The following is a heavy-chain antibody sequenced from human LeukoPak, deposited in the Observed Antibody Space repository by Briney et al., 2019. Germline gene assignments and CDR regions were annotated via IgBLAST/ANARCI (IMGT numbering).Heavy chain of an antibody. CDR2: IYHSGSN. D-gene: IGHD3-10*01. Sequence: PSETLPLTCAVSGYSISSGYYWGWVRQPPGKGLEWIGSIYHSGSNYYHSCLKCRVTISVDTSKNQFSLKLSSVTAADTAVYYCASHVLLWFGELLLPNWFDPWGQGTLVTVSS. CDR1: GYSISSGYY. V-gene: IGHV4-38-2*01. J-gene: IGHJ5*02. CDR3: ASHVLLWFGELLLPNWFDP.